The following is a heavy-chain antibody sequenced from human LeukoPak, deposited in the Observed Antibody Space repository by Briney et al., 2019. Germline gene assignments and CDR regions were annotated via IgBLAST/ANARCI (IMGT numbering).Heavy chain of an antibody. J-gene: IGHJ3*02. D-gene: IGHD6-13*01. CDR2: IYSGGNT. CDR3: AKRPGISAAGTSPFDI. V-gene: IGHV3-53*01. Sequence: GGSLRLSCAASGFTVSSNYMSWVRQAPGKGLEWVSVIYSGGNTYYADSVKGRFTISRDNSKNTLYLQMNNLRDEDTAVYYCAKRPGISAAGTSPFDIWGQGTMVTVSS. CDR1: GFTVSSNY.